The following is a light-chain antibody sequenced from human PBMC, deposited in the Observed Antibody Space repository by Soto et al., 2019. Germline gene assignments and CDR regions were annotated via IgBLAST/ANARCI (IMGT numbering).Light chain of an antibody. CDR3: QQYRSYWT. CDR1: QSIDTW. V-gene: IGKV1-5*03. CDR2: KVS. J-gene: IGKJ1*01. Sequence: DIQMTQFPSTLSASVGDRVTITCRASQSIDTWLAWYQQKPGKAPKLLIYKVSSLESGVPSRFSGSGSKTEFPLSISRLQPDDFATYYCQQYRSYWTFGQGTKVEIK.